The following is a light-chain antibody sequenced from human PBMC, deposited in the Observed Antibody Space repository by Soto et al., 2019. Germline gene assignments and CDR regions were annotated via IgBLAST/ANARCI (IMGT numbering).Light chain of an antibody. J-gene: IGLJ2*01. V-gene: IGLV2-8*01. CDR1: SSDVGGYNY. Sequence: QSALTQPPSASGSPGQSVTISCTGTSSDVGGYNYVSWYQQHPGKAPKLMIYEVSKRPSGVPDRFSGSKSGNTASLTVSGLQAEDEAEYYCSSYAGSNNSHVVFGGGTKLTVL. CDR2: EVS. CDR3: SSYAGSNNSHVV.